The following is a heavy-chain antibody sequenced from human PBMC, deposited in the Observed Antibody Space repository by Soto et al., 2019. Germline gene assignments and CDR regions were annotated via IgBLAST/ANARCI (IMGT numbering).Heavy chain of an antibody. Sequence: QVQLQESGPGLVKPSETLSLTCTVSGGSISSYYWSWIRQPPGKGREWIGYIYYSGSTNYNPSLKSRVTISVDPSKNQFSLKLSSVTAADTAVYFCARRGVVAWYFDLWGRGTLVTVSS. CDR2: IYYSGST. D-gene: IGHD2-2*01. J-gene: IGHJ2*01. CDR3: ARRGVVAWYFDL. CDR1: GGSISSYY. V-gene: IGHV4-59*08.